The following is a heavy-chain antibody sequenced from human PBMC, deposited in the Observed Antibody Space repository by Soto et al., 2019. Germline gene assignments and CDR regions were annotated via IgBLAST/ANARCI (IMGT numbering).Heavy chain of an antibody. V-gene: IGHV3-23*01. CDR2: ISGSGGST. CDR1: GFTFSSYA. J-gene: IGHJ4*02. D-gene: IGHD3-22*01. Sequence: PVGSLRLSCAASGFTFSSYAMSWVRQAPGKGLEWVSAISGSGGSTYYADSVKGRFTISRDNSKNTLYLQMNSLRAEDTAVYYCAKDFLTYYYDSRLLGYWGQGTLVTVSS. CDR3: AKDFLTYYYDSRLLGY.